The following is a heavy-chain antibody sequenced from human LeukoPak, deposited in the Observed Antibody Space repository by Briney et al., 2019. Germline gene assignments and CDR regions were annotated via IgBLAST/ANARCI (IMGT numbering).Heavy chain of an antibody. V-gene: IGHV4-39*01. CDR3: ARQYGSGSAYTPVVDL. CDR1: GGSISSHYY. J-gene: IGHJ4*02. Sequence: PSETLSLTCTVSGGSISSHYYWIWIRQPPGKGLEWIGSIYYSGRTYYNPSLKSRVTISVDTSKNQFSLKLSSLTAAETAVYYCARQYGSGSAYTPVVDLWGQGTLVTVSS. D-gene: IGHD3-10*01. CDR2: IYYSGRT.